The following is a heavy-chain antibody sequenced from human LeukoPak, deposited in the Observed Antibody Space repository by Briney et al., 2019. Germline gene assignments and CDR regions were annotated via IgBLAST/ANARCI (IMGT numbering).Heavy chain of an antibody. Sequence: ASVKVSCKASGYTFTGYYMHWVRQAPGQGLEWMGWINPNSGGANYAQKFQGRVTMTRDTSISTAYMELSRLRSDDTAVYYCARDTYYYDSSGYYSYYYYMDVWGKGTTVTVSS. J-gene: IGHJ6*03. CDR1: GYTFTGYY. V-gene: IGHV1-2*02. D-gene: IGHD3-22*01. CDR2: INPNSGGA. CDR3: ARDTYYYDSSGYYSYYYYMDV.